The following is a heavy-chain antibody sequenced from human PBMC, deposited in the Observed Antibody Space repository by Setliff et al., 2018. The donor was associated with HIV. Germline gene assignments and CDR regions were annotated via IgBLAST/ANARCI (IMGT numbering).Heavy chain of an antibody. J-gene: IGHJ4*01. CDR3: ARGRDYTGSWFRPFYLDF. CDR2: INHSGST. D-gene: IGHD3-3*01. V-gene: IGHV4-34*01. CDR1: GGSFSAYH. Sequence: SETLSLTCAVYGGSFSAYHWSWIRQTPGKGLEWLGEINHSGSTAYNLALESRVSMSIDTFKNQFSLKLTSVTAADTAIYYCARGRDYTGSWFRPFYLDFWGHGNLVTVSS.